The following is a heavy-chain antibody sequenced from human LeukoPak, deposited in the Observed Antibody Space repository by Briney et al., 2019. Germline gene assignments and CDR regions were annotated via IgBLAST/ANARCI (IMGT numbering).Heavy chain of an antibody. CDR3: ARLITGTTTAFDI. CDR2: IYYSGST. D-gene: IGHD1-7*01. Sequence: SETLPLTCTVSGGSISSSSYYWGWIRQPPGKGLEWIGSIYYSGSTYYNPSLKSRVTISVDTSKNQFSLKLSSVTAADTAVYYCARLITGTTTAFDIWGQGTMVTVSS. CDR1: GGSISSSSYY. J-gene: IGHJ3*02. V-gene: IGHV4-39*07.